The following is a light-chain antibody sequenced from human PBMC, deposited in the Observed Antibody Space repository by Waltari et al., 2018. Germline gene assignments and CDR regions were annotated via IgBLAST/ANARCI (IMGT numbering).Light chain of an antibody. CDR1: SSDVGGYNY. CDR2: DVS. J-gene: IGLJ2*01. Sequence: QSALTQPASVSGSPGQSITISCTGTSSDVGGYNYVSWYQQHPGKAPKLMIYDVSNRPSGVSNRVSGSKSGNTASLTISGLQAEDEAHYYCSSYISSDTLELFGGGTSLTV. V-gene: IGLV2-14*03. CDR3: SSYISSDTLEL.